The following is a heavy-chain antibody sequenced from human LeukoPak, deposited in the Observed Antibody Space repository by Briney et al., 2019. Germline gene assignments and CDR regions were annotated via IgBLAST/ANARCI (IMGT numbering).Heavy chain of an antibody. J-gene: IGHJ4*02. V-gene: IGHV3-30*18. CDR3: AKDYLPRWLQHYFDY. D-gene: IGHD5-24*01. Sequence: PGGSLRLSCAASGFTFSSYSMHWVRQAPGKGLEWVAVISYDGSTKYYADSVKGRFTISRDNSKNTLYLQMNSLRAEDTAVYYCAKDYLPRWLQHYFDYWGQGTLVTVSS. CDR2: ISYDGSTK. CDR1: GFTFSSYS.